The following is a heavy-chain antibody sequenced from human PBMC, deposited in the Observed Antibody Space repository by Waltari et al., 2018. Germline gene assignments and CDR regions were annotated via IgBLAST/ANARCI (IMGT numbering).Heavy chain of an antibody. CDR1: GYSFAKHW. CDR3: ARRGDTSMVKGAVDI. CDR2: IDPGDSYT. Sequence: ELQLVPSGAEVKKPGESLKISCTASGYSFAKHWIGWVRQMPGKGLEWMGIIDPGDSYTRYSPSFQGQVIISVDKSTTTAYLQWSSLKASDSAMYYCARRGDTSMVKGAVDIWGQGTMVTVSS. D-gene: IGHD5-18*01. V-gene: IGHV5-51*01. J-gene: IGHJ3*02.